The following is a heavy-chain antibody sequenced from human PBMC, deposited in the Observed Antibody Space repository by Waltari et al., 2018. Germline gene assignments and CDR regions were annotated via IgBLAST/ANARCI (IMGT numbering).Heavy chain of an antibody. V-gene: IGHV1-69*13. Sequence: QVQLVQSGAEVKKPGSSVKVSCKASGGTFSSYAISWVRQAPGQWLEWMGGIIPIFGTANYAQKCQGRVTITADESTSTAYMELSSLRAEDTAVYYCARGSANIVATITEYYFDYWGQGTLVTVSS. D-gene: IGHD5-12*01. CDR2: IIPIFGTA. CDR3: ARGSANIVATITEYYFDY. CDR1: GGTFSSYA. J-gene: IGHJ4*02.